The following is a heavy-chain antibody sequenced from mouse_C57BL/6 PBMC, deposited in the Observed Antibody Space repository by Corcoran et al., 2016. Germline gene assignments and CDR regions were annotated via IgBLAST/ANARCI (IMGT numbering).Heavy chain of an antibody. V-gene: IGHV9-3*01. J-gene: IGHJ2*01. D-gene: IGHD3-1*01. CDR3: ARCRDPYYSDY. Sequence: QIQLVQSGPELKKPAETVKISCKASGYTFTPYGMSWVKQAPGKGLKWMGWINTYSGVPTYADDFKGRFAFSLETSASTAYLQINNLKNVDTATYFCARCRDPYYSDYWGQGTTLTVSS. CDR2: INTYSGVP. CDR1: GYTFTPYG.